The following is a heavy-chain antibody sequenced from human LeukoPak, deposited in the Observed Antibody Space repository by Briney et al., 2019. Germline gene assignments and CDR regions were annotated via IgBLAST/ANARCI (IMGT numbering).Heavy chain of an antibody. J-gene: IGHJ5*02. CDR2: IHPSGGST. V-gene: IGHV1-46*01. Sequence: ASVKVSCKASGHTFTSYYMHWVRQAPGQGLEWMGIIHPSGGSTSYAQKFQGRVTMTRDTSTSTVYLEVSSLRSEDTAVYYCARSQGGNTLWFDPWGQGTLVTVSS. CDR1: GHTFTSYY. D-gene: IGHD4-23*01. CDR3: ARSQGGNTLWFDP.